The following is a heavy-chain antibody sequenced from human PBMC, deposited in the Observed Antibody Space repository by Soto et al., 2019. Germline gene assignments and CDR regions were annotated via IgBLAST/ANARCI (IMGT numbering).Heavy chain of an antibody. CDR3: AKASAAGTPVDY. J-gene: IGHJ4*02. CDR2: IYHRGNT. D-gene: IGHD6-13*01. CDR1: GYSISSGFY. V-gene: IGHV4-38-2*02. Sequence: SETLSLTCSVSGYSISSGFYWDWIRQPPGKGLEWIGSIYHRGNTYYNPSHNGRITISLDNSKNTLYLQMHSLRAEDTAIYYCAKASAAGTPVDYWGQGSLVTVSS.